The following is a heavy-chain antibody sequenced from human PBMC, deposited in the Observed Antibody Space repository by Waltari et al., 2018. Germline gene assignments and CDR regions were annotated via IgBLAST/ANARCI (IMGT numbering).Heavy chain of an antibody. CDR1: GGSFSGYY. CDR2: INHSGST. J-gene: IGHJ5*02. D-gene: IGHD3-10*01. V-gene: IGHV4-34*01. CDR3: ARATMVRGAGP. Sequence: QVQLQQWGAGLLKPSETLSLTCAVYGGSFSGYYWSWIRQPPGKGLGWIGEINHSGSTNYNPSLKSRVTISVDTSKNQFSLKLSSVTAADTAVYYCARATMVRGAGPWGQGTLVTVSS.